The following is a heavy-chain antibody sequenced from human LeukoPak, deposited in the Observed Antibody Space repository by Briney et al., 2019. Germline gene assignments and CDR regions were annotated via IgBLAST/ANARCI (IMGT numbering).Heavy chain of an antibody. V-gene: IGHV1-2*04. CDR3: ARESGYYDSSAQDAFDI. CDR1: GYTFTSYG. CDR2: INPNSGGT. Sequence: ASVKVSCKASGYTFTSYGISWVRQAPGQGLEWMGWINPNSGGTNYAQKFQGWVTMTRDTSISTAYMELSRLRSDDTAVYYCARESGYYDSSAQDAFDIWGQGTMVTVSS. J-gene: IGHJ3*02. D-gene: IGHD3-22*01.